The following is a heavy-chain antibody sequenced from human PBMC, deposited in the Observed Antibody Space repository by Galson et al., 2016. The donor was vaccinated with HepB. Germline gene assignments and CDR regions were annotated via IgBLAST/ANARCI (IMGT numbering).Heavy chain of an antibody. D-gene: IGHD1-26*01. Sequence: SLRLSCAASGFTVSHSAMAWVRQAPGKGLEWVSTIGGGGGNTHYADSVKGRFTISRDNSKNTLYPQMNSLSAEDTAVYHCTTDVGPIFYDYWSQGTLVTASS. CDR2: IGGGGGNT. CDR1: GFTVSHSA. CDR3: TTDVGPIFYDY. J-gene: IGHJ4*02. V-gene: IGHV3-23*01.